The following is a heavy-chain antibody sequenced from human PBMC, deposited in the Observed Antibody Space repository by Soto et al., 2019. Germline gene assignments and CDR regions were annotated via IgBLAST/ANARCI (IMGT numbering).Heavy chain of an antibody. J-gene: IGHJ6*03. CDR2: ISSASSTT. V-gene: IGHV3-48*01. Sequence: GGSLRLSCAASGFTFSSHWMSWVRQAPGKGLEWISYISSASSTTQYAESVKGRFTISRDNARDSLYLQMSSLRVEDTAVYYCARRPLWSGLSDYYYMDVWGKGTTVTVSS. D-gene: IGHD3-3*01. CDR3: ARRPLWSGLSDYYYMDV. CDR1: GFTFSSHW.